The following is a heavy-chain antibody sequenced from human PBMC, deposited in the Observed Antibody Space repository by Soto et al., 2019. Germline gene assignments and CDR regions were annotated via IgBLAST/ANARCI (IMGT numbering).Heavy chain of an antibody. D-gene: IGHD2-15*01. V-gene: IGHV1-2*02. J-gene: IGHJ4*02. CDR3: ARDRSGGEPFDY. Sequence: QVQLVQSGAEVKKPGASVKVSCKASGYTFTGYYMHWVRQAPGQGLEWMGWINPNSGGTNYAPKFQGGVTMTRDTSISTAYMELSRLRSDDTAVYYCARDRSGGEPFDYWGQGTLVTVSS. CDR2: INPNSGGT. CDR1: GYTFTGYY.